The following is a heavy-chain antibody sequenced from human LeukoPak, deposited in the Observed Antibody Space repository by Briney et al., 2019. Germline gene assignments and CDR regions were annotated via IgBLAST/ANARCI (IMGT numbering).Heavy chain of an antibody. D-gene: IGHD3-10*01. Sequence: PGGSLRLSCAASGFTLSSYAMSWVRQAPGKGLEWVSSISASGGSTNYADSVKGRFTISRGNSKNTVYLQMNSLRAEDTAVYCCAKVMKGSERLTMVRGVIIKTAGLYYMDVWGKGTTVTVSS. J-gene: IGHJ6*03. V-gene: IGHV3-23*01. CDR1: GFTLSSYA. CDR3: AKVMKGSERLTMVRGVIIKTAGLYYMDV. CDR2: ISASGGST.